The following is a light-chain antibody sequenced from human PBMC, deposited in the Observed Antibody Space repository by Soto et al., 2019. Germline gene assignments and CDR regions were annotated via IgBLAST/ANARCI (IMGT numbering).Light chain of an antibody. CDR2: GAS. J-gene: IGKJ3*01. Sequence: IVMTHSPATLSVSPGERATHSCRASQSVSSNLGWYQQKPGQAPRLLIYGASTRATGIPASFSGSGSGKEFTLTISSLQSEDFAVYYCQQYNNWPFFGPGTKVDIK. CDR1: QSVSSN. CDR3: QQYNNWPF. V-gene: IGKV3-15*01.